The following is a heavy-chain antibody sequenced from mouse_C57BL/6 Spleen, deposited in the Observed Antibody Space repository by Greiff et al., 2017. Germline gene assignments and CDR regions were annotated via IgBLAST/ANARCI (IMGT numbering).Heavy chain of an antibody. CDR3: TSWDWFAY. CDR2: IRLKSDNYAT. V-gene: IGHV6-3*01. J-gene: IGHJ3*01. CDR1: GFTFSNYW. Sequence: EVKLLESGGGLVQPGGSMKLSCVASGFTFSNYWMNWVRQSPEKGLEWVAQIRLKSDNYATHYAESVKGRFTISRTDSKSSVYLQMNNLRDEDTGIYYCTSWDWFAYWGQGTLVTVSA. D-gene: IGHD4-1*01.